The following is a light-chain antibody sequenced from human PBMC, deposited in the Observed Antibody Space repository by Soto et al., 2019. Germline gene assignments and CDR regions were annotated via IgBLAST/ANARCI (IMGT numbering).Light chain of an antibody. CDR3: CSYAGSSHYV. Sequence: QSALTQPRSVSGSPGQSVTISCTGTNSDVGAYNYVSWYQQDPGKAPKFMIYDVDKRPSGVPDRFSGSKSGNTASLAISGLQADDKADYFCCSYAGSSHYVFGTGTKLTVL. V-gene: IGLV2-11*01. CDR2: DVD. CDR1: NSDVGAYNY. J-gene: IGLJ1*01.